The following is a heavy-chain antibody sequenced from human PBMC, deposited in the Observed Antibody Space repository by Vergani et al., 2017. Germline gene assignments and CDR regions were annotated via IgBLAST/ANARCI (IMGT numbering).Heavy chain of an antibody. CDR3: VGDIKGFDS. J-gene: IGHJ4*02. CDR1: GFDFSSYI. V-gene: IGHV3-48*04. CDR2: VSTGTKSQ. Sequence: QLVESGGGWVQPGGSLRLSCVVSGFDFSSYIMNWVRQAPGKGLEWVSFVSTGTKSQSYAESVKGRFTISRDNAKNSLYLQMNYLRVDDTAVYYCVGDIKGFDSWGQGTLVTVSS.